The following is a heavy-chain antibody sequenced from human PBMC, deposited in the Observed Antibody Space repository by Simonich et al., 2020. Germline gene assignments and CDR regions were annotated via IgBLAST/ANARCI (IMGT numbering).Heavy chain of an antibody. CDR2: IYHSGST. CDR3: ARVGYSNYYYYGMDV. J-gene: IGHJ6*02. V-gene: IGHV4-38-2*01. CDR1: GYSISSGYY. Sequence: QVQLQESGPGLVKPSETLSLTCAVSGYSISSGYYWGWIRQPPGKGLEWFGSIYHSGSTYYNPSLKRRVTISVDTSKNQFSLKLSTVTAADTAVYYCARVGYSNYYYYGMDVWGQGTTVTVSS. D-gene: IGHD6-13*01.